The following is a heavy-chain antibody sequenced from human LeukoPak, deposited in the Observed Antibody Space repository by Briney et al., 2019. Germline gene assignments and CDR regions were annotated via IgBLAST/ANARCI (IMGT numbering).Heavy chain of an antibody. Sequence: ASVKVSCKASGYTFMDYNIHWVRQAPGQGLEWMGWMNPKSGGTKSLQRFQGRLSLTMDTSITTANMELSSLRSDDAAIYYCVREGNDVLRFLDWPKPRTQTQGGWFDRWGQGTLVTVSS. CDR3: VREGNDVLRFLDWPKPRTQTQGGWFDR. V-gene: IGHV1-2*02. J-gene: IGHJ5*02. D-gene: IGHD3-3*01. CDR1: GYTFMDYN. CDR2: MNPKSGGT.